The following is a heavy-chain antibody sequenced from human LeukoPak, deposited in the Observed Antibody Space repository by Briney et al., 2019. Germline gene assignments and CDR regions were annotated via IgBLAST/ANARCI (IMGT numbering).Heavy chain of an antibody. CDR1: GGSISSYY. D-gene: IGHD5-12*01. CDR3: ARGGGAAGYDNEFDY. V-gene: IGHV4-59*01. CDR2: IFYTGNT. J-gene: IGHJ4*01. Sequence: SETLSLTCAVSGGSISSYYWSWIRQHPGGRLEWIGYIFYTGNTNLNPSLKSRVTISVDTSKNQFSLRLTSVTAADTAVYYCARGGGAAGYDNEFDYWGHGTLVTVSS.